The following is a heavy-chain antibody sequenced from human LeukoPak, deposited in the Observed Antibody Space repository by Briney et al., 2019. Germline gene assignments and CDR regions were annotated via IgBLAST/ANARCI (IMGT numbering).Heavy chain of an antibody. J-gene: IGHJ4*02. CDR1: GYSISSGYY. D-gene: IGHD6-19*01. CDR2: MYHSGSA. CDR3: ARSEYSSGWSFDY. V-gene: IGHV4-38-2*01. Sequence: SETLSLTCAVSGYSISSGYYWGWIRQPPGKGLEWIGYMYHSGSAYYNPSLRSRVTLSLDTSQNQFSLKLSSLTAADTAVYYCARSEYSSGWSFDYWGQGTLVTVSS.